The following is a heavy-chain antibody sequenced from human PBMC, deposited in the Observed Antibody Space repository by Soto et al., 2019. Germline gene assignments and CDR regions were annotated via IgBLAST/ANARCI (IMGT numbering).Heavy chain of an antibody. CDR3: AKGRSYYYYYGVDV. J-gene: IGHJ6*02. CDR2: IIDSGGST. CDR1: RFTFSWCA. Sequence: PGGSLRLSCGASRFTFSWCAMGWVSQAPGKGLEWVSDIIDSGGSTYYADSVKGRFTISRDNSKSTLYLQMNSLRAEDTALYYCAKGRSYYYYYGVDVWGQGTTVTVSS. V-gene: IGHV3-23*01.